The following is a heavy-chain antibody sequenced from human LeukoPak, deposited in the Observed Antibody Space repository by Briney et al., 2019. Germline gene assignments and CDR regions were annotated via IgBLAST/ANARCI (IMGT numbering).Heavy chain of an antibody. V-gene: IGHV3-33*01. CDR1: GFTFSSYG. Sequence: GGSLRLSCAASGFTFSSYGMHWVRQAPGKGLEWVAVIWYDGSNKYYADSVKGRFTISRDNSKNTLYLQMNSLRAEDTAVYYCATATTSGWLLEWGQGTLVTVSS. CDR2: IWYDGSNK. D-gene: IGHD6-19*01. CDR3: ATATTSGWLLE. J-gene: IGHJ4*02.